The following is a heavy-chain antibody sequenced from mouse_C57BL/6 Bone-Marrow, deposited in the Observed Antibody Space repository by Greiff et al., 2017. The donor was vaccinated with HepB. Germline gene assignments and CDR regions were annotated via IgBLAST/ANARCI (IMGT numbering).Heavy chain of an antibody. CDR2: IYPGSGST. CDR3: ARGGLYDGYGYFDV. Sequence: QVQLKQPGAELVKPGASVKMSCKASGYTFTSYWITWVKQRPGQGLEWIGDIYPGSGSTNYNEKFKSKATLTVDTSSSTAYMQLSSLTSEDSAVYYCARGGLYDGYGYFDVWGTGTTVTVSS. D-gene: IGHD2-3*01. J-gene: IGHJ1*03. V-gene: IGHV1-55*01. CDR1: GYTFTSYW.